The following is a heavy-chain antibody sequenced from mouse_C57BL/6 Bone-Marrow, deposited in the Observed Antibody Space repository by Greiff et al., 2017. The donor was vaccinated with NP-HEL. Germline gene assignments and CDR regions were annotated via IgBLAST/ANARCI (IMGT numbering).Heavy chain of an antibody. D-gene: IGHD1-1*01. V-gene: IGHV1-5*01. J-gene: IGHJ3*01. CDR2: IYPGNSDT. CDR3: TRHCIYYYGSSSFAY. CDR1: GYTFTSYW. Sequence: DVQLVESGTVLARPGASVKMSCKTSGYTFTSYWMHWVKQRPGQGLEWIGAIYPGNSDTSYNQKFKGKAKLTAVTSASTAYMELSSLTNEDSAVYYCTRHCIYYYGSSSFAYWGQGTLVTVSA.